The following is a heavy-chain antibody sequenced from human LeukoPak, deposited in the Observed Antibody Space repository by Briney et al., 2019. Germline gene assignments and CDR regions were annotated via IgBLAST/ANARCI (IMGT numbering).Heavy chain of an antibody. CDR2: IFYSGST. J-gene: IGHJ4*02. V-gene: IGHV4-59*01. D-gene: IGHD1-26*01. CDR3: ARGEWDLLFDY. CDR1: GGPLSRYY. Sequence: PSETLSLTCAVSGGPLSRYYWSWIRQPPGTGLEWIGYIFYSGSTNYNPSLKSRVTISIDTSKNQFSLKLSSVTAADTAVYYCARGEWDLLFDYWGQGTLVTVSS.